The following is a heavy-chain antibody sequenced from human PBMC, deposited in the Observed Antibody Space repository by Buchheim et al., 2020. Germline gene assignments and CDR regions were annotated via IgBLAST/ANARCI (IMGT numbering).Heavy chain of an antibody. CDR1: GGSISSSIYY. CDR2: IYYSGST. Sequence: QLQLQESGPGLVKPSETLSLTCTVSGGSISSSIYYGGWIRQPPGKGLEWIGSIYYSGSTYYNPSLKSRVSISVATSHKQFTLKLSSVTAADTAVYYCASNYYDSSEDYYGMDVWGQGTT. V-gene: IGHV4-39*07. J-gene: IGHJ6*02. CDR3: ASNYYDSSEDYYGMDV. D-gene: IGHD3-22*01.